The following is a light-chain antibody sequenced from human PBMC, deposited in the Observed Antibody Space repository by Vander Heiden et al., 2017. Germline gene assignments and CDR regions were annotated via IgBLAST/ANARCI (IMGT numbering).Light chain of an antibody. Sequence: EIVMTQSPATLSVSPGESAPLSCRASHGVSSNLAWYQQKPGQAPRLLIYGASTRATGIPARFSGSGSGTEFTLTISSLQSEDFAVYYCQQYNNWPLYTFGQGTKLEIK. J-gene: IGKJ2*01. CDR3: QQYNNWPLYT. CDR2: GAS. V-gene: IGKV3-15*01. CDR1: HGVSSN.